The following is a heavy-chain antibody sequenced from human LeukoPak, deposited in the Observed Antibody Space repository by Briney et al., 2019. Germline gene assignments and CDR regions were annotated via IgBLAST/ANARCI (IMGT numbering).Heavy chain of an antibody. Sequence: PSQTLSLTCTVSGGSISSGDYSRSWIRQPPGKGLEWIGYIFQSGSTYYNPSLKSRVTISVDTSKNQFSLKLSSVTAADTAVYYCARSVDSSSWYDYYYGMDVCGQGTTGTVSS. CDR2: IFQSGST. CDR1: GGSISSGDYS. D-gene: IGHD6-13*01. J-gene: IGHJ6*02. CDR3: ARSVDSSSWYDYYYGMDV. V-gene: IGHV4-30-2*02.